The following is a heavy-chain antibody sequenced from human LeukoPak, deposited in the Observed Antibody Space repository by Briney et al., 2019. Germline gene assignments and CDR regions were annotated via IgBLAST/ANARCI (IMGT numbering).Heavy chain of an antibody. CDR3: ARGKEGNAVFDY. D-gene: IGHD2-8*01. Sequence: PSETLSLTCTVSGGSISGYYWSWIRQPAGKGLEWIGRMGTSGSTNYNPSLKSRVTMSQDTSKKQFSLNLSSATAADTAVYYCARGKEGNAVFDYWGQGILVTVSS. CDR1: GGSISGYY. V-gene: IGHV4-4*07. J-gene: IGHJ4*02. CDR2: MGTSGST.